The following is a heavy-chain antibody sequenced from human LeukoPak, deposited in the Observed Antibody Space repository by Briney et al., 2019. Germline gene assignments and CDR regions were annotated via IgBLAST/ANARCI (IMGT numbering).Heavy chain of an antibody. CDR1: GGSISNSGYY. V-gene: IGHV4-39*01. Sequence: SETLSLTCTVSGGSISNSGYYWGWIRQPPGKGLEWIGHIYYGGSTYYNSSLKNRITISVDTSQNQFSLKLSSVTAADTAVYYCARVAATTTRNWFDPWGQGTLVTVSS. J-gene: IGHJ5*02. D-gene: IGHD2-15*01. CDR3: ARVAATTTRNWFDP. CDR2: IYYGGST.